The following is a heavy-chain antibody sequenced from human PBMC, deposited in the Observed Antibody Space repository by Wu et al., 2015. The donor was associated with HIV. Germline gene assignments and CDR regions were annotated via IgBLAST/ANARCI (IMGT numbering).Heavy chain of an antibody. Sequence: QVQLVQSGAEVKKFGASVQVSCKASGYTFTNYDISWVRQATGQGFEWMGWMNPKSGTKEYAQRFQGRVTITADESTNTAYMELSSLRSEDTAVYYCVRDVGPSYYFDYWGQGTLVTVSS. CDR2: MNPKSGTK. CDR3: VRDVGPSYYFDY. V-gene: IGHV1-8*01. D-gene: IGHD1-26*01. J-gene: IGHJ4*02. CDR1: GYTFTNYD.